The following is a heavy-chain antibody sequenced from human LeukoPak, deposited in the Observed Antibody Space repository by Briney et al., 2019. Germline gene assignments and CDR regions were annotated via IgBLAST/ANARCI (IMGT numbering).Heavy chain of an antibody. D-gene: IGHD3-3*01. J-gene: IGHJ4*02. CDR3: ARCRPYYDFWSGYYGVYYFDY. V-gene: IGHV4-34*01. CDR2: INHSGST. CDR1: GGSFSGYY. Sequence: SETLSLTCAVCGGSFSGYYWSWIRQPPGKGLEWIGEINHSGSTNYNPSLKSRVTISVDTSKNQFSLKLSSVTAADTAVYYCARCRPYYDFWSGYYGVYYFDYWGQGNLVTVSS.